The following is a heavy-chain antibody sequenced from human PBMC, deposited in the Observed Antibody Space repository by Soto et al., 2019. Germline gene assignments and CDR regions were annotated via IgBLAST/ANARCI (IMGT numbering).Heavy chain of an antibody. CDR3: ASLSRFALDY. J-gene: IGHJ4*02. D-gene: IGHD3-10*01. CDR1: GFNFNTYT. CDR2: ISSGSSYI. V-gene: IGHV3-21*01. Sequence: GGSLRLSCAASGFNFNTYTMNWVRQAPGKGLEWVSSISSGSSYINYANSVKGRFTISRDNAKNSLYLQMNSLRAEDTAVYYCASLSRFALDYWGQGTLVTVSS.